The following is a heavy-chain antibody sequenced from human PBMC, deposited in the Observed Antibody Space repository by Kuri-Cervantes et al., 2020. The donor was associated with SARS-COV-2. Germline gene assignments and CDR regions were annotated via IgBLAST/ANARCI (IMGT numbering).Heavy chain of an antibody. CDR3: ARDRSIFGVVTPRMDYDYGMDV. CDR1: EACASSYSDG. CDR2: NYYRSNWSN. J-gene: IGHJ6*02. D-gene: IGHD3-3*01. Sequence: CAISEACASSYSDGWNWISRSPLRGLEWMGRNYYRSNWSNDYAVSVNIRITINLDTSKNQFSLQLNLVTPEDTAVYYCARDRSIFGVVTPRMDYDYGMDVWGQGTTVTVSS. V-gene: IGHV6-1*01.